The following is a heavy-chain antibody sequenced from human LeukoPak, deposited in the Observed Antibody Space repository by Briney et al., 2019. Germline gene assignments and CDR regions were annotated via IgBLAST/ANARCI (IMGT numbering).Heavy chain of an antibody. CDR2: IIPIVGIA. Sequence: SVKVSCKASGGTFSSYAISWVRQAPGQGLERLGRIIPIVGIANYAQKFQGRVTITADKSTSTAYMELSSLRSDDTAVYYCARRYSNGWYFDYWGQGTLVTVSS. V-gene: IGHV1-69*04. CDR1: GGTFSSYA. CDR3: ARRYSNGWYFDY. D-gene: IGHD6-19*01. J-gene: IGHJ4*02.